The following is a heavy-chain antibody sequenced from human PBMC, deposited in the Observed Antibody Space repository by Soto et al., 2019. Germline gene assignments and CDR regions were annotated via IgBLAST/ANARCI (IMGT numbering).Heavy chain of an antibody. J-gene: IGHJ4*02. CDR1: GYTFTASY. D-gene: IGHD3-3*01. CDR2: IDPSGGST. CDR3: ARDSPRPYDFWSGYHLDWRPYYFDY. V-gene: IGHV1-46*01. Sequence: GASVKVSCKASGYTFTASYMHWVRQAPGQGLEWMGIIDPSGGSTSYSQKFQGRVTITADESTSTAYMELSSLRSEDTAVYYCARDSPRPYDFWSGYHLDWRPYYFDYWGQGTLVTVSS.